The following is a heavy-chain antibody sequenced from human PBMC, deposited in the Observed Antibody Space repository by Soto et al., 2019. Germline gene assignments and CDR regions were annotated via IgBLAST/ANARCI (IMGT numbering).Heavy chain of an antibody. Sequence: GASVKVSCKASGYTLTNFYIHWVRQAPGQGLEWMGIINPNGGSTNYAHNFQGRVTITRDTSTSTVYMDLSSLRSEDTAVYYCAKEGALLRFLAGGALQYWGQGTLVTVSS. V-gene: IGHV1-46*01. J-gene: IGHJ1*01. CDR1: GYTLTNFY. CDR2: INPNGGST. CDR3: AKEGALLRFLAGGALQY. D-gene: IGHD3-3*01.